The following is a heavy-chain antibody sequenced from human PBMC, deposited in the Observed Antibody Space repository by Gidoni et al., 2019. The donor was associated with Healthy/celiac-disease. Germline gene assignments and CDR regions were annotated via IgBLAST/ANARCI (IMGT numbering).Heavy chain of an antibody. CDR3: ARGSRRRGWYDSSGPRSGMDV. J-gene: IGHJ6*02. CDR1: GGSFSGYY. D-gene: IGHD3-22*01. CDR2: INQSGST. V-gene: IGHV4-34*01. Sequence: QVQLQQWGAGLLKPSETLSLTCAVYGGSFSGYYWSWIRQPPGKGLEWIGEINQSGSTNYNPSLKSRVTISVDTSKNQFSLKLSSVTAADTAVYYCARGSRRRGWYDSSGPRSGMDVWGQGTTVTVSS.